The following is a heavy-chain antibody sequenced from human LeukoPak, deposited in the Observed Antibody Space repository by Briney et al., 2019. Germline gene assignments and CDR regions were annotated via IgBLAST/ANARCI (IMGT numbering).Heavy chain of an antibody. CDR2: ISGSGSST. CDR3: AKDKGWGYSAYDCYGMDV. J-gene: IGHJ6*02. V-gene: IGHV3-23*01. D-gene: IGHD1-26*01. CDR1: GFTFSSYA. Sequence: GGSLTLSCAASGFTFSSYAMSWVRQAPGQGLEWVSAISGSGSSTYYADSAKRRFTISRDNSKYTLYLQMNRLRAEDTAVYYCAKDKGWGYSAYDCYGMDVWGQGTTVTVSS.